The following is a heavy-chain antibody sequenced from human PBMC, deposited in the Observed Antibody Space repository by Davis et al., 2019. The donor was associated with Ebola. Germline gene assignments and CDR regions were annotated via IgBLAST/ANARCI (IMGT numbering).Heavy chain of an antibody. D-gene: IGHD3-16*02. J-gene: IGHJ6*02. CDR2: INAGNGNT. V-gene: IGHV1-3*01. CDR1: GYTFTSYA. CDR3: ARDRVITFGGVIVNHYGMDV. Sequence: ASVKVSCKASGYTFTSYAMHWVRQAPGQRLEWMGWINAGNGNTKYSQKFQGRVTITRDTSASTAYMELSRLRSDDTAVYYCARDRVITFGGVIVNHYGMDVWGQGTTVTVSS.